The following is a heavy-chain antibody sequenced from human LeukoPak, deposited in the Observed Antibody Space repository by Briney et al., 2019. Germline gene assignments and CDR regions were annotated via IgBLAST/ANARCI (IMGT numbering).Heavy chain of an antibody. CDR2: ISYDGSNK. Sequence: PGRSLRLSCAASGFTFSSYAMHWVRQAPGKGLEWVAVISYDGSNKYYADSVKGRLTISRDNSKNTLYLQMNSLRAEDTAVYYCARDPERQMVFGVVIRGYYYMDVWGKGTTVTVSS. CDR1: GFTFSSYA. V-gene: IGHV3-30*04. CDR3: ARDPERQMVFGVVIRGYYYMDV. J-gene: IGHJ6*03. D-gene: IGHD3-3*01.